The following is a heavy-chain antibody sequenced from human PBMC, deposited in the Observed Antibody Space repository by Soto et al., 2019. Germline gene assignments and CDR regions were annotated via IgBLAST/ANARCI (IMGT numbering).Heavy chain of an antibody. D-gene: IGHD2-15*01. Sequence: QVQLVQSGAEVKKPGSSVKVSCKASGGTFSSYAISWVRQAPGQGLEWMGGIIPIFGTANYAQKFQGRVTIAADKSTSTAYMGRSSVRSEDTAVYYCAGGGGLAPVRAFDIWGQGTMVTVSS. CDR1: GGTFSSYA. CDR3: AGGGGLAPVRAFDI. V-gene: IGHV1-69*06. CDR2: IIPIFGTA. J-gene: IGHJ3*02.